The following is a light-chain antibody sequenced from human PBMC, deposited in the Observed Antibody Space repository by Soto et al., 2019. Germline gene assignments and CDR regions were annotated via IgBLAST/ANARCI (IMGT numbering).Light chain of an antibody. V-gene: IGKV1-17*01. J-gene: IGKJ1*01. CDR2: GAS. Sequence: IQGTPSPTSLSSSVGDRVTITCRSSQYIRNYLGWYQQKPGKAPQLLIYGASSLQRGVSSRFSGSGSGTEFTLTITSLQPDDFATYYCQQYNSYPWTFGQGTKVDI. CDR1: QYIRNY. CDR3: QQYNSYPWT.